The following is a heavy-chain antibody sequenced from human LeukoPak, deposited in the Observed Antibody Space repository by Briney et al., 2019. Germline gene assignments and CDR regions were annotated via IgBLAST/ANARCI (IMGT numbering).Heavy chain of an antibody. Sequence: GRSLRLSCAASGFTFSSYAMHWVRQAPGKGLEWVAVISYDGSNKYYADSVKGRFTISRDNSKNTLYLQMNSLRAEDTAVYYCAKDSLIALGYYDSSGYGEAEYFQHWGQGTLVTVSS. CDR1: GFTFSSYA. D-gene: IGHD3-22*01. V-gene: IGHV3-30-3*01. J-gene: IGHJ1*01. CDR3: AKDSLIALGYYDSSGYGEAEYFQH. CDR2: ISYDGSNK.